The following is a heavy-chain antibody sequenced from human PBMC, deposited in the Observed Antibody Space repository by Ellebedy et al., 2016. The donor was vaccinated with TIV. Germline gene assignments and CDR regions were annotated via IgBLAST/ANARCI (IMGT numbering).Heavy chain of an antibody. CDR2: IIPIFGTA. J-gene: IGHJ6*02. Sequence: SVKVSXXASGGTFSSYAISWVRQAPGQGLEWMGGIIPIFGTANYAQKFQGRVTITADESTSTAYMELSSLRSEDTAVYYCARDYYGSGSYSLGHYSGMDVWGQGTTVTVSS. CDR3: ARDYYGSGSYSLGHYSGMDV. D-gene: IGHD3-10*01. V-gene: IGHV1-69*13. CDR1: GGTFSSYA.